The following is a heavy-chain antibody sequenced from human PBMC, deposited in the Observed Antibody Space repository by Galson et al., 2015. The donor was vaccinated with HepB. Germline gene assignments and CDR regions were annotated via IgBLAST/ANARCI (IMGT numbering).Heavy chain of an antibody. CDR1: GYTFTTYG. V-gene: IGHV1-18*01. Sequence: SVKVSCKASGYTFTTYGISWMRQAPGEGLEWMGWISVYNGKTNYAQKFQGRFTMTTDTSTSTAYMELRSLGSDDTAVYYCARGDGAWFEPWGQGTLVTVFS. CDR3: ARGDGAWFEP. CDR2: ISVYNGKT. J-gene: IGHJ5*02. D-gene: IGHD2-21*02.